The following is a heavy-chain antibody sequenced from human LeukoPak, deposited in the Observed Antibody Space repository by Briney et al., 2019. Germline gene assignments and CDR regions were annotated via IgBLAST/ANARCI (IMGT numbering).Heavy chain of an antibody. CDR2: IDPNIGDT. D-gene: IGHD6-13*01. V-gene: IGHV1-2*02. CDR1: GYTFSDHY. CDR3: AREIAAAIDY. Sequence: ASVKVSCKASGYTFSDHYMHWVRQAPGQGLEWMGWIDPNIGDTNYAQKFQGRVTMTRDTSISTAYMELSRLRSDDTAVYYCAREIAAAIDYWGQGTLVTVSS. J-gene: IGHJ4*02.